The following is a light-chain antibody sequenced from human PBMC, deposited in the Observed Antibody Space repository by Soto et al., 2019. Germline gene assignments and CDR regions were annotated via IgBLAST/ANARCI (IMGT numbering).Light chain of an antibody. CDR2: GAS. CDR1: QSIYSN. V-gene: IGKV3-15*01. CDR3: QQYQDWPLT. Sequence: EIVMSQSPATLSVSPGERATLSCRASQSIYSNLAWYQQRPGQSPSLLIYGASTRAPGIPGRFSGSGSGTEFTLTISSLQSEDFAVYYCQQYQDWPLTFGVGTKV. J-gene: IGKJ4*01.